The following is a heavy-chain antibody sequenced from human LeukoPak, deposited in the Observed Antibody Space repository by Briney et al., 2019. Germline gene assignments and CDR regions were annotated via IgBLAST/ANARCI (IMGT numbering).Heavy chain of an antibody. CDR1: GGSISSGSYY. CDR3: ARGTYYPRTDAFDI. CDR2: IYTSGST. D-gene: IGHD3-10*01. J-gene: IGHJ3*02. V-gene: IGHV4-61*02. Sequence: SQTLSLTCTVSGGSISSGSYYWSWTRQPAGKGLEWIGRIYTSGSTNYNPSLKSRVTISVDTSKNQFSLKLSSVTAADTAVYYCARGTYYPRTDAFDIWGQGTMVTVSS.